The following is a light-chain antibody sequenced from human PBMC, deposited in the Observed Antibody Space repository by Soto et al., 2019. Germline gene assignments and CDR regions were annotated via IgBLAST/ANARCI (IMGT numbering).Light chain of an antibody. CDR2: AAS. V-gene: IGKV1-5*01. CDR3: QHYNSYAEA. Sequence: DIQMTQSTSTLSASVGARVTITCRASQSISSWLAWYQQKPGKAPKLLSYAASTLKSGVPSRFSGSGSGTDFNLTISSRQPDDFAPYYCQHYNSYAEAFGQGTKV. CDR1: QSISSW. J-gene: IGKJ1*01.